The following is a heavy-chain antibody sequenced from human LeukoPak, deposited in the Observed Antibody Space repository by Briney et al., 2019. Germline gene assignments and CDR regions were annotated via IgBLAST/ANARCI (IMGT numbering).Heavy chain of an antibody. J-gene: IGHJ5*02. Sequence: SETLSLTCAVYGGSFSGYYWSWIRQPPGKGLEWIGEINHSGSTNYNPSLKSRVTISVDTSKNQFSLKLSSVTAADTAVYYCARHSAVVVPAAQRFDPWGQGTLVTVSS. V-gene: IGHV4-34*01. CDR2: INHSGST. D-gene: IGHD2-2*01. CDR3: ARHSAVVVPAAQRFDP. CDR1: GGSFSGYY.